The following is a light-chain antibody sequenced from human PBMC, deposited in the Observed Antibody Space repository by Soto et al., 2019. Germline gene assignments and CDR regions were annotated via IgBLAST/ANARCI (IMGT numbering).Light chain of an antibody. CDR1: SSNIGSNT. CDR2: SNN. Sequence: QSALTQPPSASGTPGQRVTISCSGSSSNIGSNTVSWYQQVPGTAPTLLMSSNNQRPSGVPDRFSGSKSGTSASLAISGLQSEDEADYYCAAWDDSLNGWVFGGGTKLTVL. CDR3: AAWDDSLNGWV. V-gene: IGLV1-44*01. J-gene: IGLJ3*02.